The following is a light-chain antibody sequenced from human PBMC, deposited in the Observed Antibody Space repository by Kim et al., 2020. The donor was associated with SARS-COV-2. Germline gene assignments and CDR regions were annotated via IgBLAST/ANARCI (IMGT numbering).Light chain of an antibody. J-gene: IGLJ2*01. Sequence: APGNTARITCEGNNNGSKGVPGYQQKRGLAPVLVVYDDSDRPSGIPERFSGSNSGNTATLTISRVEAGDEADYYCQVWDSSSDHVVFGGGTQLTVL. CDR1: NNGSKG. CDR3: QVWDSSSDHVV. CDR2: DDS. V-gene: IGLV3-21*03.